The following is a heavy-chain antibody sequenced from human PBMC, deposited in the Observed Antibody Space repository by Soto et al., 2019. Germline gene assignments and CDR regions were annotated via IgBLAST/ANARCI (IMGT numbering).Heavy chain of an antibody. J-gene: IGHJ4*02. CDR1: GFNVMSYW. D-gene: IGHD3-16*01. CDR3: SRDIGFDYVN. CDR2: IKDDGSEI. Sequence: PGGTLRLSCAVWGFNVMSYWMSWVRQAPGKGLEWVASIKDDGSEIYYLRSVWGRFTISRDSADNALHLAMNYLSSDHTGVYFCSRDIGFDYVNWGQGTLFTVSS. V-gene: IGHV3-7*01.